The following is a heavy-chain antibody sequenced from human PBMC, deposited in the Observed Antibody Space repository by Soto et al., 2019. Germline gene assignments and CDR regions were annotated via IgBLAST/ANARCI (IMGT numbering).Heavy chain of an antibody. CDR3: VRAIGHYGMDV. J-gene: IGHJ6*02. D-gene: IGHD3-22*01. Sequence: GGSLRLSCAASGFPFYNYGMSWVRQAPGKGLEWVALISFDGDTKLYADSVKGRFTISRDNSKNTLFLQMNGLRVEDTAVYSCVRAIGHYGMDVWGRGTTVTVSS. CDR1: GFPFYNYG. CDR2: ISFDGDTK. V-gene: IGHV3-30*03.